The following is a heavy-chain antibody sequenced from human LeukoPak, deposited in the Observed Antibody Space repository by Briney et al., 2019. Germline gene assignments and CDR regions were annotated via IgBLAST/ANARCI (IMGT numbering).Heavy chain of an antibody. CDR2: IYTRGST. CDR3: ARGRYCSADICSGGDAFDI. CDR1: GGSINNYY. D-gene: IGHD2-15*01. Sequence: SETLSLTCTVSGGSINNYYWSWIRQPAGKGLELIGHIYTRGSTNYNPSLKSRVTMSVDTSKNQVPLKLSSVTAADTAVYYCARGRYCSADICSGGDAFDIWGQGTMVSVSS. V-gene: IGHV4-4*07. J-gene: IGHJ3*02.